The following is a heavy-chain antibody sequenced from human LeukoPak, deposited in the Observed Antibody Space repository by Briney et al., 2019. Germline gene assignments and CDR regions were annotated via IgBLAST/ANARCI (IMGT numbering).Heavy chain of an antibody. CDR1: GYTFTSYD. D-gene: IGHD2-15*01. CDR2: INPNSGGT. J-gene: IGHJ5*02. CDR3: ARAPGQEYCSGGSWYWFDP. V-gene: IGHV1-2*04. Sequence: ASVKVSCKASGYTFTSYDINWVRQATGQGLEWMGWINPNSGGTNYAQKFQGWVTMTRDTSISTAYMELSRLRSDDTAVYYCARAPGQEYCSGGSWYWFDPWGQGTLVTVSS.